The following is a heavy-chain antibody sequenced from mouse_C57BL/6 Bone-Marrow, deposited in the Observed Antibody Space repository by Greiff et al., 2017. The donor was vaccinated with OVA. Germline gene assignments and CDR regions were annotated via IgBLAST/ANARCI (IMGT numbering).Heavy chain of an antibody. Sequence: EVKLLESGPGLVKPSQSLSLTCSVTGYSITSGYYWNWIRQFPGNKLEWMGYISYDGSNNYNPSLKNRISSTRDTSKNQFFLKLNSVTTEDTATYYCAREIYYGYDEGYYYAMDYWGQGTSVTVSS. V-gene: IGHV3-6*01. CDR3: AREIYYGYDEGYYYAMDY. D-gene: IGHD2-2*01. CDR1: GYSITSGYY. CDR2: ISYDGSN. J-gene: IGHJ4*01.